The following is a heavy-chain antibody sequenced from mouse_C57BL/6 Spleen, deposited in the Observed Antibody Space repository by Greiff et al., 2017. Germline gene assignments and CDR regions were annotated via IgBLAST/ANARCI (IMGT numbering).Heavy chain of an antibody. V-gene: IGHV1-55*01. J-gene: IGHJ1*03. CDR1: GYTFTSYW. D-gene: IGHD4-1*01. CDR2: IYPGSGST. Sequence: VQLQQPGAELVKPGASVKMSCKASGYTFTSYWITWVKQRPGQGLEWIGDIYPGSGSTNYNEKFKSKATLTVATSSSTAYMQLSSLTSEDSAVYYCARETGTRYFDVWGTGTTVTVSS. CDR3: ARETGTRYFDV.